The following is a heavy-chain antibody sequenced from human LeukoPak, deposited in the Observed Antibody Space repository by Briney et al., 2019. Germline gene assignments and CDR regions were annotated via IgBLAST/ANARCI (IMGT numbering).Heavy chain of an antibody. J-gene: IGHJ5*02. V-gene: IGHV3-30*02. CDR3: ARGTNEGYYWFDP. CDR1: GFTFSSYG. D-gene: IGHD2-15*01. CDR2: IRYDGSNK. Sequence: QAGGSLRLSCAASGFTFSSYGMHWVRQAPGKGLEWVAFIRYDGSNKYYADSVKGRFTISSDNSKNTLYLQMGSLRAEDMAVYYCARGTNEGYYWFDPRGQGTLVTVSS.